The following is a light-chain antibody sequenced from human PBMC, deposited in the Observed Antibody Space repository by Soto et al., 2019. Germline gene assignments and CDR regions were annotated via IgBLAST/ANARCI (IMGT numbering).Light chain of an antibody. J-gene: IGLJ3*02. V-gene: IGLV4-60*02. CDR2: LEDSGNY. Sequence: QSVLTQSSSASASLGSSVKLTCTLSRGHSRFIIAWHQQQPGKAPRYLMKLEDSGNYNKGSGIPDRFSGSSSGADRYLTITNLQFEVEADYYCETWDSNTRVFGGGTKL. CDR1: RGHSRFI. CDR3: ETWDSNTRV.